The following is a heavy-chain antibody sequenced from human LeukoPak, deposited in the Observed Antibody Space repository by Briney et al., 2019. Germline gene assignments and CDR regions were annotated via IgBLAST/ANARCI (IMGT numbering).Heavy chain of an antibody. CDR2: IYHSGST. CDR3: ARPHIATVYKTTYYYGMDV. V-gene: IGHV4-61*01. Sequence: SETLSLTCTVSGDSVSSSSYDWSWIRQPPGKGLEWIGYIYHSGSTNYNPSLKSRVTISIDTSKNQFSLELRYVTAADTAVYYCARPHIATVYKTTYYYGMDVWGQGTTVTVSS. D-gene: IGHD6-13*01. J-gene: IGHJ6*02. CDR1: GDSVSSSSYD.